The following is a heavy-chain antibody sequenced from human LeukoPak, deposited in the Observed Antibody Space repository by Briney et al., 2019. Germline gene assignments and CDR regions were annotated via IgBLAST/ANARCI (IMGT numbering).Heavy chain of an antibody. CDR3: ARGRRKGYCSSTSCRHNKYNWFDP. J-gene: IGHJ5*02. V-gene: IGHV4-59*12. D-gene: IGHD2-2*01. CDR1: GGSISSYY. CDR2: IYYSGST. Sequence: SETLSLTCTVSGGSISSYYWSWIRQPPGKGLEWIGYIYYSGSTNYNPSLKSRVTISVDTSKNQFSLKLSSVTAADTAVYYCARGRRKGYCSSTSCRHNKYNWFDPWGQGTLVTVSS.